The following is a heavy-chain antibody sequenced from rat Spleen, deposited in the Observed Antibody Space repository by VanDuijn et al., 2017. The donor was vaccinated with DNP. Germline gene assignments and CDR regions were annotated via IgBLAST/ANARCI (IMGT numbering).Heavy chain of an antibody. CDR2: ISHEGSST. CDR1: GFTFSDSY. V-gene: IGHV5-22*01. CDR3: ARHVSTTAGNYAMDA. D-gene: IGHD1-2*01. Sequence: EVQLVESGGGLVQPGRSLKLSCAASGFTFSDSYMAWVRQAPKKGLEWVASISHEGSSTYYRGSVKGRFTISRDNAKSTLYLQMNSLRSEDTANYYCARHVSTTAGNYAMDAWGQGTSVTVSS. J-gene: IGHJ4*01.